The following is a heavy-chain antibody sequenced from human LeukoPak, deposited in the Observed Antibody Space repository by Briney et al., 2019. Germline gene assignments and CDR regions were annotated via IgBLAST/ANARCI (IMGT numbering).Heavy chain of an antibody. V-gene: IGHV1-69*05. Sequence: SVKVSCKASGGTFSSYAISWVRQAPGQGLEWMGRIIPIFGTANYAQKFQGRVTISTDESTSTAYMELSSLRSEDTAVYYCARGDRDYYDSSGYYWVYWGQGTLVTVSS. CDR2: IIPIFGTA. CDR1: GGTFSSYA. CDR3: ARGDRDYYDSSGYYWVY. D-gene: IGHD3-22*01. J-gene: IGHJ4*02.